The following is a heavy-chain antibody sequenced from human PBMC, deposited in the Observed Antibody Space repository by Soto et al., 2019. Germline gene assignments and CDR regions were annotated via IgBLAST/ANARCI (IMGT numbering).Heavy chain of an antibody. J-gene: IGHJ4*02. D-gene: IGHD2-2*01. CDR3: ARGLDPYQVPGFDY. CDR1: GGSFSGYY. CDR2: INHSGST. Sequence: QVQLQQWGAGLLKPSETLSLTCAVYGGSFSGYYWTWIRQPPGKGLEWIGEINHSGSTNCNPSHKSRVAISVDTSKNQFSLNLSSVTAADTAVYYCARGLDPYQVPGFDYWGQGTLVTVSS. V-gene: IGHV4-34*01.